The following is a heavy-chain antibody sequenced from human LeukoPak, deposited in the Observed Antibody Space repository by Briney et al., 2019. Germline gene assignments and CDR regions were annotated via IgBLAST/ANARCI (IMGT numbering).Heavy chain of an antibody. CDR3: ARVFGTAMGYYMDV. J-gene: IGHJ6*03. V-gene: IGHV4-59*01. CDR2: IYYSGST. D-gene: IGHD5-18*01. Sequence: SETLSLTCTVSGGSISSYYWSWIRQPPGKGLEWIGYIYYSGSTNYNPFLKSRVTISVDTSKNQFSLKLSSVTAADTAVYYCARVFGTAMGYYMDVWGKGTTVTVSS. CDR1: GGSISSYY.